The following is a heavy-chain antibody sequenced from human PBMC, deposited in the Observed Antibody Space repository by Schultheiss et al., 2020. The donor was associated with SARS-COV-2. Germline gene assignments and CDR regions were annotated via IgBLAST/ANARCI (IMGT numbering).Heavy chain of an antibody. J-gene: IGHJ2*01. Sequence: GGSLRLSCAASGFTFSTYAMGWVRQAPGKGLEWVSVISSSGSTTFYADSVKGRFTISRDNSKNTLYLQMNSLRAEDTAMYYCARDLGAPYWYFDLWGRGTLVTVSS. V-gene: IGHV3-23*01. CDR2: ISSSGSTT. CDR1: GFTFSTYA. D-gene: IGHD1-26*01. CDR3: ARDLGAPYWYFDL.